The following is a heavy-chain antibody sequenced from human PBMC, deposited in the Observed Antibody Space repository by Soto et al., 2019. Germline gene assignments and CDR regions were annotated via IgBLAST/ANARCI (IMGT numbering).Heavy chain of an antibody. CDR1: GGSISIYY. CDR2: IYYSGST. CDR3: ARARPSGSYYPFDY. J-gene: IGHJ4*02. D-gene: IGHD1-26*01. V-gene: IGHV4-59*01. Sequence: SETLSLTCTVSGGSISIYYWSWIRHPPGKGLEWIGYIYYSGSTNYNPSLKSRVTISVDTSKNQFSLKLSSVTAADTAVYYCARARPSGSYYPFDYWGQGTLVTVSS.